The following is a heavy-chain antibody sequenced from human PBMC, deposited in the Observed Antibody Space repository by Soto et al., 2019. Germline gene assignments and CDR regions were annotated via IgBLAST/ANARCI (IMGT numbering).Heavy chain of an antibody. CDR3: ARFPRGYSYGHFDY. J-gene: IGHJ4*02. CDR1: GGSISSYY. V-gene: IGHV4-59*01. D-gene: IGHD5-18*01. CDR2: IYYSGST. Sequence: SETLSLTCTVSGGSISSYYWSWIRQPPGKGLEWIGYIYYSGSTNYNPSLKSRVTISVDTSKNQFSLKLSSVTDADTAVYYCARFPRGYSYGHFDYWGQGTLVTVSS.